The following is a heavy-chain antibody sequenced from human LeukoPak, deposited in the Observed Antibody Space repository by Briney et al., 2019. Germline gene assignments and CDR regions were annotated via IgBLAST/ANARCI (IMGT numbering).Heavy chain of an antibody. CDR1: GGSISNYY. CDR2: IYYSGST. V-gene: IGHV4-59*08. CDR3: ARRSLQLWNYYFDY. Sequence: SETLSLTCTVSGGSISNYYWSWIRQPPGKGLEWIGYIYYSGSTNYNPSLKSRVTISVDTSKNQFSLKLSSVTAADTAVYYCARRSLQLWNYYFDYWGQGTLVTVSS. J-gene: IGHJ4*02. D-gene: IGHD5-18*01.